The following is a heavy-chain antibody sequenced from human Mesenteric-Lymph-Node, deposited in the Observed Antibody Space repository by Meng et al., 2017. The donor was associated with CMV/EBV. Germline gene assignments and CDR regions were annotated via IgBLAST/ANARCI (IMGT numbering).Heavy chain of an antibody. V-gene: IGHV4-4*02. CDR2: IYHSGST. J-gene: IGHJ5*02. Sequence: SETLSLTCDVSGGSISSSNWWSWVRQPPGKGLEWIGEIYHSGSTNYNPSLKSRVTISVDTSKNQFSLKLSSVTATDTAVYYCARVGYDSSGYFLDPWGQGTLVTVSS. D-gene: IGHD3-22*01. CDR1: GGSISSSNW. CDR3: ARVGYDSSGYFLDP.